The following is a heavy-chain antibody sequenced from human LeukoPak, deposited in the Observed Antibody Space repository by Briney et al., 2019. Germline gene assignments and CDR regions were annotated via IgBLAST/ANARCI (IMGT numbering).Heavy chain of an antibody. CDR2: ITGSGGST. V-gene: IGHV3-23*01. J-gene: IGHJ4*02. CDR1: GFTFSSYA. Sequence: GRSLRLSCAVSGFTFSSYAMHWVRQAPGKGLEWVSGITGSGGSTFYADSVKGRFTISRDNSKNTLYLEMNSLRAEDTAVYYCAKDRDSSSWYLGSCSGDSWGQGTLVTVSS. D-gene: IGHD6-13*01. CDR3: AKDRDSSSWYLGSCSGDS.